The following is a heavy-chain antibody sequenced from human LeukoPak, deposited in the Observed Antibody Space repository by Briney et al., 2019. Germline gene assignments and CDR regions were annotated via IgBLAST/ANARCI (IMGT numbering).Heavy chain of an antibody. Sequence: SVKVSCKASGGTFSSYTISWVRQAPGPGLEWMGRIIPIPGIANYAQKFQGRVTITADKSTSTAYMELSSLRSEDTAVYYCARSPSGSYYNFDYWGQGTLVTVSS. D-gene: IGHD1-26*01. CDR3: ARSPSGSYYNFDY. V-gene: IGHV1-69*02. CDR1: GGTFSSYT. J-gene: IGHJ4*02. CDR2: IIPIPGIA.